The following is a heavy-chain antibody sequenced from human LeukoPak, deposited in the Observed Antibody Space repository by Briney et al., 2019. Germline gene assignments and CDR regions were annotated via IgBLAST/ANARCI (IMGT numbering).Heavy chain of an antibody. J-gene: IGHJ4*02. D-gene: IGHD6-19*01. CDR1: GFTFSNYG. V-gene: IGHV3-30*03. CDR3: ARDRAVAGH. CDR2: ISYDGSNI. Sequence: PGRSLRLSCAASGFTFSNYGMHWVRQAPGKGLEWVALISYDGSNIYYADSVRGRFTISRDNSKNTLFLQMNSLRAEDTAVYYCARDRAVAGHWGQGTLVTVSS.